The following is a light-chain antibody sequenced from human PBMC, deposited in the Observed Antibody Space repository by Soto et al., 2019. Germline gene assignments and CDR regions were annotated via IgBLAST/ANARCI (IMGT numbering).Light chain of an antibody. J-gene: IGLJ3*02. V-gene: IGLV1-40*01. CDR3: QSYDSSLSVWV. CDR1: NSHIGTGYD. CDR2: ANN. Sequence: QSVLTQAPSVSGAPGQRVTISCTTNNSHIGTGYDVYWYQQIPGTAPKLLIYANNNRPSGVPDRFSGSKSGTSASLAITGLQAEDEADYYCQSYDSSLSVWVFGGGTKLTVL.